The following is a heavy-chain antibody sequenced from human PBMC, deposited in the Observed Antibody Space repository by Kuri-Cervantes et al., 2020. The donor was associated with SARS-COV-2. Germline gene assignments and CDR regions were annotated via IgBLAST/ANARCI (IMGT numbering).Heavy chain of an antibody. J-gene: IGHJ4*03. D-gene: IGHD1-26*01. V-gene: IGHV4-61*10. CDR1: GSAIRSGSNY. CDR2: IYYSGST. CDR3: ARGRIVGATPWDY. Sequence: ESLKISCTVSGSAIRSGSNYWSWIRQPAGKGLEWIGYIYYSGSTNYNPSLKSRVTISVDTSKNQFSLKLSSATAADTAVYYCARGRIVGATPWDYWGQGTTVTGSS.